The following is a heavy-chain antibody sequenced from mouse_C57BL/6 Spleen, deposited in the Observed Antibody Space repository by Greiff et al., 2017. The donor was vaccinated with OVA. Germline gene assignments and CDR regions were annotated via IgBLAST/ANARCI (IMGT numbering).Heavy chain of an antibody. V-gene: IGHV5-15*04. Sequence: EVMLVESGGGLVQPGGSLKLSCAASGFTFSDYGMAWVRQAPRKGPEWVAFISNLAYSIYYADTVTGRFTISRENAKNTLYLEMSSLRSEDTAMYYCARRGGRGYSRYFEVWGTGTTVTVSS. D-gene: IGHD2-3*01. CDR2: ISNLAYSI. CDR3: ARRGGRGYSRYFEV. CDR1: GFTFSDYG. J-gene: IGHJ1*03.